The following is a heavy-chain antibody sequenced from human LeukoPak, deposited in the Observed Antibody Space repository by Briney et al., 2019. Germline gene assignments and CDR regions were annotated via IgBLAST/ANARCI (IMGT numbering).Heavy chain of an antibody. Sequence: SVKVSCKASGGTFTSYAISWVRQAPGQGLEWMGGIIPIFGTAKYAQKFQGRVTITADESTRTVYMELSSLRAEDTAVYYCARVAYYYGSGSYLGYWGQGTLVTVSS. CDR1: GGTFTSYA. CDR3: ARVAYYYGSGSYLGY. J-gene: IGHJ4*02. D-gene: IGHD3-10*01. CDR2: IIPIFGTA. V-gene: IGHV1-69*01.